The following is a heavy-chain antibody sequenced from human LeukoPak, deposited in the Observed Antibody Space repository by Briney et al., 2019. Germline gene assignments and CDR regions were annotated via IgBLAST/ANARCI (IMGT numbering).Heavy chain of an antibody. J-gene: IGHJ4*02. CDR3: AKASHYYDSSGSGLW. CDR2: IRYDGSNE. D-gene: IGHD3-22*01. Sequence: GGSLRLSCAASGFTFSSYGMHWVRQAPGKGLEWVAFIRYDGSNEYYADSVKGRFTISRDKSKKTLYLQMNSLRAEDTALYYCAKASHYYDSSGSGLWWGQGTLVTVSS. CDR1: GFTFSSYG. V-gene: IGHV3-30*02.